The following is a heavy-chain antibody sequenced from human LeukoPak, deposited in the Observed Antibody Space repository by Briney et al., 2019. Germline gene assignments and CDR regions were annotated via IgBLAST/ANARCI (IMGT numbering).Heavy chain of an antibody. J-gene: IGHJ4*02. V-gene: IGHV4-59*06. Sequence: SETLSLTCTVSGGSISSYYWSWIRQPPGKGLEWIGYIYYSGSTYYNPSLKSRVTISVDTSKNQFSLKLSSVTAADTAVYYCASIPYYGQSPLFDYWGQGTLVTVSS. CDR3: ASIPYYGQSPLFDY. CDR1: GGSISSYY. D-gene: IGHD4-17*01. CDR2: IYYSGST.